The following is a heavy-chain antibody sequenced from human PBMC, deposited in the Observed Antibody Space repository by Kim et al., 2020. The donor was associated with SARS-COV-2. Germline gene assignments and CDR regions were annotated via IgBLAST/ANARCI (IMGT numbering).Heavy chain of an antibody. CDR3: ATPGIEWELLGDWFDP. CDR2: ISGSGGST. J-gene: IGHJ5*02. Sequence: GGSLRLSCAASGFTFSSYAMSWVRQAPGKGLEWVSAISGSGGSTYYADSVKGRFTISRDNSKNTLYLQMNSLRAEDTAVYYCATPGIEWELLGDWFDPWGQGTLVTVSS. V-gene: IGHV3-23*01. D-gene: IGHD1-26*01. CDR1: GFTFSSYA.